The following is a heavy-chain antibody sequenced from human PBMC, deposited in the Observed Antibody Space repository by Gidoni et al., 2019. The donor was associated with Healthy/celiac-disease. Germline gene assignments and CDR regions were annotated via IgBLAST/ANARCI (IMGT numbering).Heavy chain of an antibody. CDR3: AREKEVVPAALGYGMDV. CDR2: ISYDGSNK. J-gene: IGHJ6*02. D-gene: IGHD2-2*01. CDR1: GFPFSSYA. Sequence: QVQLVESGGGVVQPGRSLRLPCAASGFPFSSYAMHWVRQAPGKGLEWVAVISYDGSNKYYADSVKGRFTISRDNSKNTLYLQMNSLRAEDTAVYYCAREKEVVPAALGYGMDVWGQGTTVTVSS. V-gene: IGHV3-30-3*01.